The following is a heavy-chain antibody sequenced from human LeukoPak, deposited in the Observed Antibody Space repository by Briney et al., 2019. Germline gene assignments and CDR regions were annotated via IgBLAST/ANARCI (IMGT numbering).Heavy chain of an antibody. J-gene: IGHJ4*02. Sequence: SVKVSCKASGGTFISYAISWVRQAPGQGLEWMGRIIPIFGTANYAQKFQGRATITTDESTSTAYMELSSLRSEDTAVYYCARDRISSSWPHLDYWGQGTLVTVSS. CDR3: ARDRISSSWPHLDY. CDR1: GGTFISYA. CDR2: IIPIFGTA. D-gene: IGHD6-13*01. V-gene: IGHV1-69*05.